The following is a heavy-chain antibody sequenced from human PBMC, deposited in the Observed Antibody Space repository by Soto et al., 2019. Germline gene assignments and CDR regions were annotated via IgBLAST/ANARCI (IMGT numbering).Heavy chain of an antibody. J-gene: IGHJ4*01. Sequence: SETLSPTRTVSGASLSLYYGSCNRQLPGDRLGWIGSIYYSGTTNYHPSPKTRVTISLDTSQTQSSLKRSSATAAETAVYYWAGRYGGNIDYWGHGTLVTV. CDR1: GASLSLYY. CDR2: IYYSGTT. D-gene: IGHD1-1*01. V-gene: IGHV4-59*08. CDR3: AGRYGGNIDY.